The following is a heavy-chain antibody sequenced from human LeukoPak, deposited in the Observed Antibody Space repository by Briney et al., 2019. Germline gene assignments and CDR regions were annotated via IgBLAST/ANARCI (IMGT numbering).Heavy chain of an antibody. CDR2: INPNSGGT. Sequence: ASVKVSCKASGYTFTGYYMHWVRQAPGQGLEWMGWINPNSGGTNYAQKFQGRVTMTRDTSISTAYMELSRLRSDDTAVYYCAREPNYSSSWSPIDYWGQGTLVTVSS. J-gene: IGHJ4*02. D-gene: IGHD6-13*01. CDR3: AREPNYSSSWSPIDY. CDR1: GYTFTGYY. V-gene: IGHV1-2*02.